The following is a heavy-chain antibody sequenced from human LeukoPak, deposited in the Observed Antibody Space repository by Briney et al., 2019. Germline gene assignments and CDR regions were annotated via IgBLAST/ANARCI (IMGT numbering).Heavy chain of an antibody. CDR3: ARYDRFLEWALWYLDL. V-gene: IGHV3-7*01. CDR2: IKQDGSEK. Sequence: GGSLRLSCAASGFTFSSYWMSWVRQAPGNGLEWVANIKQDGSEKYYVDSVKGRFTISRDNAKNSLYLQMNSLRAEDTAVYYCARYDRFLEWALWYLDLWGRGTLVTVSS. J-gene: IGHJ2*01. D-gene: IGHD3-3*01. CDR1: GFTFSSYW.